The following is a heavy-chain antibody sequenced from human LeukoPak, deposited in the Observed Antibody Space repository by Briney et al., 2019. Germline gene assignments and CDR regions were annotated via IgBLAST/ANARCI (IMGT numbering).Heavy chain of an antibody. CDR2: IYYSGST. Sequence: SETLSLTCTVSGGSISSYYWSWLRQPPGRGLEWIGYIYYSGSTNYNPSLKSRVTISVDTSKNQFSLKLSSVTAADTAVYYCARGMDVWGKGTTVTVSS. CDR3: ARGMDV. V-gene: IGHV4-59*01. J-gene: IGHJ6*03. CDR1: GGSISSYY.